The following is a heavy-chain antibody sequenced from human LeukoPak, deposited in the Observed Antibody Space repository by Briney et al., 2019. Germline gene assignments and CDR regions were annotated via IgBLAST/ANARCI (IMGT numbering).Heavy chain of an antibody. V-gene: IGHV4-59*01. CDR1: GGSISSYY. Sequence: SETLSLTCTVSGGSISSYYWSWIRQPPGKGLEWIGYIHYSGNTNYNPSLKSRVTISVDTSRSHFSLKLSSATAADTAVYYCARGERLGPDFWGQGTLVTVSS. CDR2: IHYSGNT. CDR3: ARGERLGPDF. J-gene: IGHJ4*02. D-gene: IGHD1-1*01.